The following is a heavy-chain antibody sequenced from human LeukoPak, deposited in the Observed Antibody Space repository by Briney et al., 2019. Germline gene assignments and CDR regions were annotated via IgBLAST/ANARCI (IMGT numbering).Heavy chain of an antibody. CDR1: GFTVSSNY. CDR3: AKDDAWLQYNS. Sequence: GGSLRLSCAASGFTVSSNYMSWVRQAPGKGLEWVSVIYSGGSTYYADSVKGRFTISRDNAKNTLYLQMNNLRAEDTALYYCAKDDAWLQYNSWGQGTLVTVSS. D-gene: IGHD5-24*01. J-gene: IGHJ4*02. CDR2: IYSGGST. V-gene: IGHV3-53*01.